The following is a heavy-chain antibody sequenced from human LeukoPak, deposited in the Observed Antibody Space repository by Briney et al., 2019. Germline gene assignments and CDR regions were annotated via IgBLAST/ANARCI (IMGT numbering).Heavy chain of an antibody. V-gene: IGHV4-34*01. CDR3: ARYPLWGSGVRGYGGFDY. CDR2: INHSGST. Sequence: PSETLSLTCAVYGGSFSGYYWSWIRQPPGKGLEWIGEINHSGSTNYNPSLKSRVTISVDTSKNQFSLKLSSVTAADTAVYYCARYPLWGSGVRGYGGFDYWGQETLVTVSS. J-gene: IGHJ4*02. CDR1: GGSFSGYY. D-gene: IGHD3-10*01.